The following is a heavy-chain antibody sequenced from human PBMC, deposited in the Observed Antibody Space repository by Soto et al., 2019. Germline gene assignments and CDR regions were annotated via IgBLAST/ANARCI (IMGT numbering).Heavy chain of an antibody. CDR1: GGTFSRHA. Sequence: QVQLVQSGAEVRKPGSSVKVSCEASGGTFSRHAISWVRQAPGQGLEWMGGIIPIFGTANHAQKFQGRVTIIADESTSTVYMELSSLGSEDTAMYYCARGWGYDSNDYYYAYWGQGTLVIVSS. V-gene: IGHV1-69*01. J-gene: IGHJ4*02. D-gene: IGHD3-22*01. CDR2: IIPIFGTA. CDR3: ARGWGYDSNDYYYAY.